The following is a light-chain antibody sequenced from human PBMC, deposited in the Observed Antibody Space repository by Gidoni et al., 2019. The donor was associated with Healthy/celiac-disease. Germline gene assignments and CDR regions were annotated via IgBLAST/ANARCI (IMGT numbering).Light chain of an antibody. CDR3: QQRSNWPPT. CDR1: QSVSSY. V-gene: IGKV3-11*01. CDR2: DAS. Sequence: EIVLTQSPATLSLSPGERAPLSCRASQSVSSYLAWYQQKPGQAPRLLIYDASNRATGIPARFRGSGSGTDFTLTISSLEPEDFAVYSCQQRSNWPPTFGGGTKVEIK. J-gene: IGKJ4*01.